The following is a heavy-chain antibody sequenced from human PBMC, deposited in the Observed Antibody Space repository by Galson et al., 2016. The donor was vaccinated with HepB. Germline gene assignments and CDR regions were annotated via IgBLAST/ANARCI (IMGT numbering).Heavy chain of an antibody. CDR1: RFTFSSYW. V-gene: IGHV3-74*01. J-gene: IGHJ4*02. CDR2: INNDGSST. D-gene: IGHD1-26*01. CDR3: ARGPPTVGAISALRDY. Sequence: SLRLSCAASRFTFSSYWMYWVRQAPGKGLVWVSRINNDGSSTSYADSVKGRFTISRDNAKNTLYLQMNSLRAEDTAVYYCARGPPTVGAISALRDYWGQGTLVTASS.